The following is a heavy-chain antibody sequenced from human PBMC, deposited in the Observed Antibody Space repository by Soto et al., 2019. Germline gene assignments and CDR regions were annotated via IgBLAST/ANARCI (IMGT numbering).Heavy chain of an antibody. D-gene: IGHD3-22*01. J-gene: IGHJ4*02. CDR3: ARGDGDYHDGNGYLGRH. Sequence: PGGSLRLSCAASGFTFSSYWMHWVRQAPGKGLVWVSRIRSDGSNAEYADSVKGRFTISRDNAENTLYLQMNSLRVEDTAVYYCARGDGDYHDGNGYLGRHWGQGTLVTVSS. V-gene: IGHV3-74*03. CDR2: IRSDGSNA. CDR1: GFTFSSYW.